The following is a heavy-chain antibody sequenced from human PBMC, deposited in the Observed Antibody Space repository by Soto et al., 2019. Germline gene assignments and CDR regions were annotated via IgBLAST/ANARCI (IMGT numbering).Heavy chain of an antibody. CDR2: ISAHNGNT. V-gene: IGHV1-18*01. J-gene: IGHJ4*02. Sequence: QVHLVQSGAEVKKPGASVKVSCQGSGYAFTTYGITWVRQAPGQGLEWMGWISAHNGNTNYAQKLQGRVSVTRDPSTSTAYMELRSLIYDDTAVYYCARGRYGDYWGQEALVTVSS. D-gene: IGHD1-1*01. CDR3: ARGRYGDY. CDR1: GYAFTTYG.